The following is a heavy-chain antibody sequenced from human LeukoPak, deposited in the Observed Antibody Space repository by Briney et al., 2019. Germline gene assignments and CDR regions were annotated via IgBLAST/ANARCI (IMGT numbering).Heavy chain of an antibody. CDR1: GGTFSSYA. V-gene: IGHV1-69*13. D-gene: IGHD2-15*01. J-gene: IGHJ5*02. Sequence: SEKVSCKASGGTFSSYAISWVRQAPGQGLEWMGGIIPIFGTANYAQKFQGRVTITADESTSTAYMELSSLRSEDTAVYYCARGGYCSGGSCLGFDPWGQGTLVTVSS. CDR3: ARGGYCSGGSCLGFDP. CDR2: IIPIFGTA.